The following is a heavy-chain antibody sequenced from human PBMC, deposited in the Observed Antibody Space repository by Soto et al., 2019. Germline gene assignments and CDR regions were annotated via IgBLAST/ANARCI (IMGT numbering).Heavy chain of an antibody. CDR3: ARHGSN. CDR1: GVSISNNSYY. J-gene: IGHJ4*02. Sequence: SETLSLTCTVSGVSISNNSYYWGWIRRPPGKGLEWIGTIYYSGITYYNPSLKSRVTISVDTSKNQFSLKLTSVTAADTAVYYCARHGSNWGQGTLVTVSS. CDR2: IYYSGIT. V-gene: IGHV4-39*01.